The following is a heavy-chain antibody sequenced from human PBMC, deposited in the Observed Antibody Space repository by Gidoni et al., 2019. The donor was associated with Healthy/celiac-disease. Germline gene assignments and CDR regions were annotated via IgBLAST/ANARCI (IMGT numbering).Heavy chain of an antibody. CDR1: GYSFTTYG. CDR2: FNTYTGNP. CDR3: ARLLRYFDWLLSSLDY. J-gene: IGHJ4*02. V-gene: IGHV7-4-1*02. D-gene: IGHD3-9*01. Sequence: QVQLVQSGHEVKQPGASVKVSCKASGYSFTTYGMNWVPQALGQGLEWMGWFNTYTGNPTYAQGFTGRFVFSMDTSASTAYLQISSLKAEDMAMYYCARLLRYFDWLLSSLDYWGQGTLVTVSS.